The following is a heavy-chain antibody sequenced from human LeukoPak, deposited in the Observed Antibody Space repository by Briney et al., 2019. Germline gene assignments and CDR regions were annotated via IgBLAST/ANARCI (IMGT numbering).Heavy chain of an antibody. CDR3: ARGHKGGSCRY. J-gene: IGHJ4*02. Sequence: GSLRLSCAASGFTFSNAWMSWIRQPPGKGLEWIGEINHSGSTNYNPSLKSRVTISVDTSKNQFSLKLSSVTAADTAVYYCARGHKGGSCRYWGQGTLVTVSS. V-gene: IGHV4-34*01. CDR2: INHSGST. D-gene: IGHD2-15*01. CDR1: GFTFSNAW.